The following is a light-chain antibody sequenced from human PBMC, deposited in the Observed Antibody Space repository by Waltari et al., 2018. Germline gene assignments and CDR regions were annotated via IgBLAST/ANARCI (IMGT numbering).Light chain of an antibody. CDR2: WAF. V-gene: IGKV4-1*01. CDR1: QRVLYSSNNKNY. CDR3: QQYYSTPRT. J-gene: IGKJ1*01. Sequence: DIVMTQSPESLAVSLGERATINCKSSQRVLYSSNNKNYLAWYQQKPGQPPKLLIYWAFTRESGVPDRFSGSGSGTDFTLTISSLQAEDVAVYYCQQYYSTPRTFGQGTKVEIK.